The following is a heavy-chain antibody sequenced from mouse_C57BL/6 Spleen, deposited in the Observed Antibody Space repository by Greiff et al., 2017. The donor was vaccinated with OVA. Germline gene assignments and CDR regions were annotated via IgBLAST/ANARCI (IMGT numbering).Heavy chain of an antibody. CDR1: GFTFSDFY. J-gene: IGHJ1*03. CDR3: ARAYYYGISHWYFDV. CDR2: SRNKANDYTT. V-gene: IGHV7-1*01. D-gene: IGHD1-1*01. Sequence: EVMLVESGGGLVQSGRSLRLSCATSGFTFSDFYMEWVRQAPGKGLEWIAASRNKANDYTTEYSASVKGRFIVSRDTSQSILYLQMNALRAEDTAIYYCARAYYYGISHWYFDVWGTGTTVTVSS.